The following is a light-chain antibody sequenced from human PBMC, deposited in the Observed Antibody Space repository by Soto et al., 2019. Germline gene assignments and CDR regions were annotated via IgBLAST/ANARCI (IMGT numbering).Light chain of an antibody. CDR3: MQGTKWPR. J-gene: IGKJ1*01. V-gene: IGKV2-28*01. CDR2: LVS. CDR1: QYLLYSNGYNY. Sequence: VNPRRVAYISGRSGQYLLYSNGYNYLDWYLQKPGQSPQLLIYLVSNRDSGVPDRFSGSGSGTDFTLKISRVEAEDVGVYYCMQGTKWPRFGQRTKVEI.